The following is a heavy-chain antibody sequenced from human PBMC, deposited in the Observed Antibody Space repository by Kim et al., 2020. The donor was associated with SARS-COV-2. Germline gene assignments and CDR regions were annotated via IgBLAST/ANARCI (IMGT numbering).Heavy chain of an antibody. CDR1: RLPVSSNY. CDR3: ARDLGPSGMDV. J-gene: IGHJ6*02. V-gene: IGHV3-53*04. Sequence: GSLRLSFSSSRLPVSSNYMSWVRQAPGKGLEWVSVIYSGGSTYYADSVKGRFTISRHNSKNTLYLQMNSLRAEDAAVYYCARDLGPSGMDVWGQGTTVT. CDR2: IYSGGST.